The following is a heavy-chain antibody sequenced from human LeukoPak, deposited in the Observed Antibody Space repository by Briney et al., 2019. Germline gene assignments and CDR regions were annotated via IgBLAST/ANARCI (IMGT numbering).Heavy chain of an antibody. CDR2: IKQDGSEK. CDR1: GFTFSSYW. Sequence: PGGSLRLSCAASGFTFSSYWMSWVRQAPGKGLEWVANIKQDGSEKYYVDSVKGRFTTTRDNSKDTLYLQMNSLRAGDAAVYYCGRDPNGDYVGAFEFWGQGTLVTVSS. D-gene: IGHD4-17*01. CDR3: GRDPNGDYVGAFEF. J-gene: IGHJ3*01. V-gene: IGHV3-7*03.